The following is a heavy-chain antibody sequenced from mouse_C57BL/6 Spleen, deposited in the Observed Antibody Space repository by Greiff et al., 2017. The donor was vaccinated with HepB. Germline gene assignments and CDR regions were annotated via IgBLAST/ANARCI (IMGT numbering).Heavy chain of an antibody. Sequence: EVKLMESGPELVKPGASVKISCKASGYSFTGYYMNWVKQSPEKSLEWIGEINPSTGGTTYNQKFKAKATLTVDKSSSTAYMQLKSLTSEDSAVYYCARQLRLRGMDYWGQGTSVTVSS. CDR2: INPSTGGT. CDR3: ARQLRLRGMDY. V-gene: IGHV1-42*01. D-gene: IGHD3-2*02. CDR1: GYSFTGYY. J-gene: IGHJ4*01.